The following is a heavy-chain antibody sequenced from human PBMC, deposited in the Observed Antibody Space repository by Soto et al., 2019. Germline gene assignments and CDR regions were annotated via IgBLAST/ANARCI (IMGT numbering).Heavy chain of an antibody. Sequence: PGGSLRLSCEASGLTFSDYYMSWIRQAPGKGLEWVSYITSSGSYTKYADSVQGRFTISRDNAKNSLYLQMNSLRAEDTAVYYCAQDYRGYSGYDDYFFDYWGQGTLVTVSS. V-gene: IGHV3-11*05. D-gene: IGHD5-12*01. CDR3: AQDYRGYSGYDDYFFDY. CDR2: ITSSGSYT. J-gene: IGHJ4*02. CDR1: GLTFSDYY.